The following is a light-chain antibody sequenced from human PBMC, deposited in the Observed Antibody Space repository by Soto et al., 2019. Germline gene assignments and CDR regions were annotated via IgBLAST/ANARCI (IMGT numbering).Light chain of an antibody. V-gene: IGLV2-14*03. CDR2: DVN. CDR1: SSDVGGYNS. Sequence: QSALTQPASVSGSPGQSIAISCTGTSSDVGGYNSVSWYQQHPGKVPKLIIYDVNNRPSGVSNRFSGSKSGNTASLTISGLQAEDEADYYCSSSTRSNLLIFGGGTKLTVL. J-gene: IGLJ2*01. CDR3: SSSTRSNLLI.